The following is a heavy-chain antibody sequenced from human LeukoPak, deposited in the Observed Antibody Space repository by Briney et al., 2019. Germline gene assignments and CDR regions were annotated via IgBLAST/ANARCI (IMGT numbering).Heavy chain of an antibody. CDR3: ATLSVDYGAPFDN. V-gene: IGHV4-31*03. CDR2: IYYSGNT. D-gene: IGHD4-17*01. CDR1: GGSISSGGYY. Sequence: PSETLSLTCTVPGGSISSGGYYWSWIRQHPGKGLEWIGYIYYSGNTHYNPSLKSRVMISVDTSKNQFSLKLSSVTAADTAVYYCATLSVDYGAPFDNWGQGTLVTVSS. J-gene: IGHJ4*02.